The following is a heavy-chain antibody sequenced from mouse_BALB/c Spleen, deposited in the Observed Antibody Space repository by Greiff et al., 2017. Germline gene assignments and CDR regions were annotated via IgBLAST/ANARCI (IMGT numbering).Heavy chain of an antibody. CDR2: IWGDGST. CDR1: GFSLTGYG. V-gene: IGHV2-6-7*01. CDR3: ARGYYYGSSWYFDV. Sequence: QVQLKQSGPGLVAPSQSLSITCTVSGFSLTGYGVNWVRQPPGKGLEWLGMIWGDGSTDYNSALKSRLSISKDNSKSQVFLRMNSLQTDDTARYYCARGYYYGSSWYFDVWGAGTTVTVSS. D-gene: IGHD1-1*01. J-gene: IGHJ1*01.